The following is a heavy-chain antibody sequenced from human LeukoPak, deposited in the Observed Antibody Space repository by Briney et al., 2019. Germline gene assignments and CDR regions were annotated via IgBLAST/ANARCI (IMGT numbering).Heavy chain of an antibody. Sequence: SETLSLTCTVSGGSISSYYWSWIRQPPGEGLEWIGYIYYSGSTNYNPSLKSRVTISVDTSKNQFSLKLSSVTAADTAVYYCARESQSSGWLDYWGQGTLVTVSS. V-gene: IGHV4-59*01. CDR3: ARESQSSGWLDY. J-gene: IGHJ4*02. CDR1: GGSISSYY. CDR2: IYYSGST. D-gene: IGHD6-19*01.